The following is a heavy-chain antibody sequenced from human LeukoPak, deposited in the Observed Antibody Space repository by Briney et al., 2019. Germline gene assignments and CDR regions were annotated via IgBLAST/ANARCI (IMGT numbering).Heavy chain of an antibody. CDR1: GFTFSSYA. CDR2: IYYSGST. V-gene: IGHV4-39*01. D-gene: IGHD3-3*01. J-gene: IGHJ4*02. Sequence: GSLRLSCAASGFTFSSYAMSWVRQPPGKGLEWIGSIYYSGSTYYNPSLKSRVTISVDTSKNQFSLKLSSVTAADTAVYYCARHYYDFWSGYRPFDYWGQGTLVTVSS. CDR3: ARHYYDFWSGYRPFDY.